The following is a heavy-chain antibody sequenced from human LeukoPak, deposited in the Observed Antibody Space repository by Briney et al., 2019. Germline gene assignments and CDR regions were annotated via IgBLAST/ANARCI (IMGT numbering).Heavy chain of an antibody. CDR3: AGGVAGVIWFGELLYPGTGFDP. D-gene: IGHD3-10*01. J-gene: IGHJ5*02. Sequence: SETQSLTCTVSGGSISSGDYYWSWIRQPPGKGLERNGYIYYSGSINYNPSLKSRVTIPEDTSQDKFSLKQSSVTAAATAVYYCAGGVAGVIWFGELLYPGTGFDPWGQEPWSPSPQ. CDR2: IYYSGSI. V-gene: IGHV4-61*08. CDR1: GGSISSGDYY.